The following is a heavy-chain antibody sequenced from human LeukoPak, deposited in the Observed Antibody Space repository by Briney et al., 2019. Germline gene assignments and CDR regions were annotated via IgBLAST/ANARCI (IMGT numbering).Heavy chain of an antibody. CDR1: GGTFSSYA. J-gene: IGHJ6*02. V-gene: IGHV1-69*04. Sequence: SVKVSCKASGGTFSSYAISWVRQAPGQGREWMGRIIPIFVIANYAQKFKGRVTITADKSTSTAYMELSRLKSEDTGVYYCARVPGRDGYKISPVYYYYGMDVWGQGTTATVSS. CDR3: ARVPGRDGYKISPVYYYYGMDV. CDR2: IIPIFVIA. D-gene: IGHD5-24*01.